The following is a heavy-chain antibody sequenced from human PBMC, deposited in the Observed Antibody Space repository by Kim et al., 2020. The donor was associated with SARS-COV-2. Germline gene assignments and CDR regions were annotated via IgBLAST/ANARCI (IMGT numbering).Heavy chain of an antibody. V-gene: IGHV3-74*03. D-gene: IGHD2-21*01. CDR3: AKAYDD. CDR2: HGDGGKT. Sequence: HGDGGKTKYADSVKGRFTSSRDNAKNTVYIQMNSLRGEDTAVYYCAKAYDDWGQGTLVTVSS. J-gene: IGHJ4*02.